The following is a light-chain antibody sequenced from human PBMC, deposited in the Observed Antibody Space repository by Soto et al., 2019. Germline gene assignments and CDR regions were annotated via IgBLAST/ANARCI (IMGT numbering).Light chain of an antibody. CDR3: QQYSSYSLPT. V-gene: IGKV1-5*01. CDR1: QSVSRW. J-gene: IGKJ4*01. CDR2: DAS. Sequence: DIQMIQSPSILSASVGDSVTITCRASQSVSRWLAWYQQKPGKAPKLLIYDASSLNSGVPSRFSGSQSGTEFTLTITSLLPDDFATYFCQQYSSYSLPTFGGGTKVDI.